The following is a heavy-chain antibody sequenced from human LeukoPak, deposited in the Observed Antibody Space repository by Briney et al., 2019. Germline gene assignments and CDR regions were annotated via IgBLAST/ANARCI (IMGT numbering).Heavy chain of an antibody. V-gene: IGHV4-59*11. CDR2: IYYSGST. D-gene: IGHD3-9*01. CDR1: GGSISSHY. CDR3: ARDGLPMYYDILTGYYKGIYYYYYMDV. J-gene: IGHJ6*03. Sequence: SETLSLTCTVSGGSISSHYWSWIRQPPGKGLEWIGYIYYSGSTNYNPSLKSRVTISVDTSKNQFSLKLSSVTAADTAVYYCARDGLPMYYDILTGYYKGIYYYYYMDVWGEGTTVTVSS.